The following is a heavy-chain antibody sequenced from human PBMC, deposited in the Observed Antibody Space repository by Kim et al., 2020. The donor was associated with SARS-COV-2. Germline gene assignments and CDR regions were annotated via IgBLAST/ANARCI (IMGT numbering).Heavy chain of an antibody. CDR2: SEK. J-gene: IGHJ3*02. V-gene: IGHV3-7*01. CDR3: AREDDAFDI. Sequence: SEKYYVDSVKGRFTISRDNAKNSLYLQMNSLRAEDTAVYYCAREDDAFDIWGQGTMVTVSS.